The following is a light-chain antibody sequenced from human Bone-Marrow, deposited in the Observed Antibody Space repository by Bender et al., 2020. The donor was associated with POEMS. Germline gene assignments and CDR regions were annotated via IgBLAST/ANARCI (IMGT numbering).Light chain of an antibody. J-gene: IGLJ1*01. V-gene: IGLV2-23*01. CDR1: SSDVGSYNR. Sequence: QSALTQPASVSGSPGQSITISCTGTSSDVGSYNRVSWYQQYPAKAPKCMIYEDTKRPSGVSNRFSGSKSGNTASLTISGLQAEDEADYYCCSYAGSRTPYVFGTGTKVTVL. CDR2: EDT. CDR3: CSYAGSRTPYV.